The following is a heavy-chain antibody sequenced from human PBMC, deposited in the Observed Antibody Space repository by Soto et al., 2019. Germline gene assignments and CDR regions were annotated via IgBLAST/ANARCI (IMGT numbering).Heavy chain of an antibody. J-gene: IGHJ4*01. CDR3: ARRYSYGHFDY. CDR2: IYNSAST. Sequence: SETLSLTCTVSGGSISSYYWGWIRQPPGKGLEWIGYIYNSASTTYNPSLKSRLTISVDTSKNQFSLKLSSATAADSAMYYCARRYSYGHFDYWGHGTLVTVSS. V-gene: IGHV4-59*08. D-gene: IGHD5-18*01. CDR1: GGSISSYY.